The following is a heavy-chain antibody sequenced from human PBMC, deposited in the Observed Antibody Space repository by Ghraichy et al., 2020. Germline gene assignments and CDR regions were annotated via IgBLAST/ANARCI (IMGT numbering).Heavy chain of an antibody. D-gene: IGHD2-2*01. J-gene: IGHJ4*02. V-gene: IGHV3-48*02. CDR1: GFTFSSYS. CDR3: ARVSGYCSSTSCPGISWIQLWEGQAIEY. CDR2: ISSSSSTI. Sequence: GGSLRLSCAASGFTFSSYSMNWVRQAPGKGLEWVSYISSSSSTIYYADSVKGRFTTSRDNAKNSLYLQMNSLRDEDTAVYYCARVSGYCSSTSCPGISWIQLWEGQAIEYWGQGTLVTVSS.